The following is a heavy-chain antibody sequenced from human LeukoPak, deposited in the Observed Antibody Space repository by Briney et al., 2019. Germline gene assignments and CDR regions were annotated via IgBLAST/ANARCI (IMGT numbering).Heavy chain of an antibody. CDR1: GFTFSSYA. CDR2: ISGSGGST. J-gene: IGHJ4*02. CDR3: AKDSQSPNTPRYSSGWYPDY. Sequence: GGSLRLSCAASGFTFSSYAMSWVRQAPGKGLEWVSAISGSGGSTYYADSVKGRFTVSRDNSKNTLYLQMNSPRAEDTAVYYCAKDSQSPNTPRYSSGWYPDYWGQGTLVTVSS. V-gene: IGHV3-23*01. D-gene: IGHD6-19*01.